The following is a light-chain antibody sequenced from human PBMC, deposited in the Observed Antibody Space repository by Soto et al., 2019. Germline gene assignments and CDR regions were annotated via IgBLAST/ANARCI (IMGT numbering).Light chain of an antibody. CDR1: SSDVGGYNY. Sequence: QSVLTQPASMSGSPGQSITISCTGTSSDVGGYNYVSWYQQHPGKAPKLMIYEVSNRPSGVSNRFSGSKSGNTASLTISGLQAEDEADYYCSSYTSSSTLEVFGTGTKLTVL. CDR2: EVS. J-gene: IGLJ1*01. CDR3: SSYTSSSTLEV. V-gene: IGLV2-14*01.